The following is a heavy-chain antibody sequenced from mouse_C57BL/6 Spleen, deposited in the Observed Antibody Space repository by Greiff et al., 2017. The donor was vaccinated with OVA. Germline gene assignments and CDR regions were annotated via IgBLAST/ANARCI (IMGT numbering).Heavy chain of an antibody. J-gene: IGHJ2*01. V-gene: IGHV1-7*01. CDR1: GYTFTSYC. CDR2: INPSSGYT. CDR3: ARGGEYEGEYFDY. D-gene: IGHD2-10*02. Sequence: LQESGAELAKPGASVKLSCKASGYTFTSYCMHWVKQRPGQGLEWIGYINPSSGYTKYNQKFKDKATLTADKSSSTAYTQRSSLTNGDYEVYNCARGGEYEGEYFDYRGEGSTLAVSS.